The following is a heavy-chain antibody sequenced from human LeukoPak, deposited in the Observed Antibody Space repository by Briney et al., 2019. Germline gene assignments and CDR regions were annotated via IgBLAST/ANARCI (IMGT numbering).Heavy chain of an antibody. V-gene: IGHV3-48*03. CDR1: GFTFSSFE. Sequence: GGSLRLSCAASGFTFSSFEMNWVRQAPGKGLEWVSYISSSGSTISYADSVKGRFTTSRDNAKNSLYLQMNSLRAEDTAIYYCARDVPWGYTYGTFYFDYWGQGTLVTVSS. J-gene: IGHJ4*02. CDR3: ARDVPWGYTYGTFYFDY. D-gene: IGHD5-18*01. CDR2: ISSSGSTI.